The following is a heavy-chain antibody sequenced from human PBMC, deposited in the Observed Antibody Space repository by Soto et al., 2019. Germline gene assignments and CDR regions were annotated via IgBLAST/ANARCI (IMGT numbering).Heavy chain of an antibody. CDR3: ARGRIAARPRWFGWFDP. Sequence: SETLSLTCTVSAGPISGSPYYWGWIRQPPGKGLEWIGSVFHSGGTYYNPSLKSRVTISIDTSRNQFSLKLNSVTAADTAVYYCARGRIAARPRWFGWFDPWGQGTLVTVS. CDR1: AGPISGSPYY. D-gene: IGHD6-6*01. CDR2: VFHSGGT. V-gene: IGHV4-39*01. J-gene: IGHJ5*02.